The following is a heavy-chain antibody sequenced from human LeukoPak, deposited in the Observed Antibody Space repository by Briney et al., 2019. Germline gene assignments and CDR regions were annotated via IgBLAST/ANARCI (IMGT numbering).Heavy chain of an antibody. CDR3: ARDARQQLVERFDY. D-gene: IGHD6-13*01. Sequence: PGGSLRLSCAASGFTFSDYYMSWFRQAPGKGLEWVSYISSSGSTIYYADSVKGRFTISRDNAKNSLYLQMNSLRAEDTAVYYCARDARQQLVERFDYWGQGTLVTVSS. J-gene: IGHJ4*02. CDR1: GFTFSDYY. CDR2: ISSSGSTI. V-gene: IGHV3-11*01.